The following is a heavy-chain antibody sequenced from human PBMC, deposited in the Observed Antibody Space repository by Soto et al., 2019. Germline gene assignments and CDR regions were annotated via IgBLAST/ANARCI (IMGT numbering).Heavy chain of an antibody. J-gene: IGHJ5*02. Sequence: PSETLSLTCAVYGGSFSGYYWSWIRQPPGKGLEWIGEINHSGSTNYNPSLKSRVTISVDTSKNQFSLKLSSVTAADTAVYYCARLSRPIFGVVIRRRKGLGWFDPWGQGTLVTSPQ. V-gene: IGHV4-34*01. D-gene: IGHD3-3*02. CDR1: GGSFSGYY. CDR3: ARLSRPIFGVVIRRRKGLGWFDP. CDR2: INHSGST.